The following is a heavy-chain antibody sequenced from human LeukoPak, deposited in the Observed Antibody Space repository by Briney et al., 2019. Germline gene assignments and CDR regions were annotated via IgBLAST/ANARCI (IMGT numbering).Heavy chain of an antibody. CDR1: GFTFSSYA. D-gene: IGHD1-26*01. CDR2: ISGSGGST. J-gene: IGHJ5*02. Sequence: GGSLRLSCAASGFTFSSYAMSWVRQAPGKGLEWVSAISGSGGSTYYADSVKGRFTISRDNSKNTLYLQMNSLRAEDTAVYYCAKDGSCIVGANQWFDPWAQDTLDSV. V-gene: IGHV3-23*01. CDR3: AKDGSCIVGANQWFDP.